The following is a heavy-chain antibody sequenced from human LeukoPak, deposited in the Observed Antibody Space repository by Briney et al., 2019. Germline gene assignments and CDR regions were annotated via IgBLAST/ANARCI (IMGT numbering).Heavy chain of an antibody. CDR2: IRYDGSNK. Sequence: PGGSLRLSCAASGFTFSSYGMHWVRQAPGKGLEWVAFIRYDGSNKYYADSVKGRFTISRDNAKNSLYLQMNSLRAKDTALYYCARASSALIDAALPNWFDPWGQGTLVTVSS. CDR1: GFTFSSYG. D-gene: IGHD3-3*01. CDR3: ARASSALIDAALPNWFDP. V-gene: IGHV3-30*02. J-gene: IGHJ5*02.